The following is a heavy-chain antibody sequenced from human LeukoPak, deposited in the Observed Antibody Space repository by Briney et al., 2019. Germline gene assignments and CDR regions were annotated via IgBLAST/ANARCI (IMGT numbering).Heavy chain of an antibody. V-gene: IGHV4-30-2*01. CDR2: IYHSGST. D-gene: IGHD3-10*01. J-gene: IGHJ3*02. CDR1: GGSISSGGYS. Sequence: SQTLSLTCAVSGGSISSGGYSWSWIRQPPGKGLEWIGYIYHSGSTYYNPSLKSRVTISVDRSKNQFSLKLSSVTAADTAVYYCASPYYYGSGSYAFDIWGQGTMVTVSS. CDR3: ASPYYYGSGSYAFDI.